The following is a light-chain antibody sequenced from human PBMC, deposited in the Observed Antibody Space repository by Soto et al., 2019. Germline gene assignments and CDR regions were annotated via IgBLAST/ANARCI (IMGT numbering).Light chain of an antibody. J-gene: IGKJ3*01. CDR1: QGISNY. V-gene: IGKV1-27*01. CDR3: QRYISAPFT. CDR2: AAS. Sequence: DIQMTQSPSSLSASVGDRVTITCRATQGISNYLAWYQQKPGRVPKLLIYAASTLQSGVPSRFSGSGSGTDFTLTISSLQPEDVATYYCQRYISAPFTFGPGTNVDIK.